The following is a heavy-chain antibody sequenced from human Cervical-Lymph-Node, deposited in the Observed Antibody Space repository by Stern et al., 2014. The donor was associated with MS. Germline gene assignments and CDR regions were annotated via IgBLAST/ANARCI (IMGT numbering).Heavy chain of an antibody. V-gene: IGHV5-51*01. CDR1: GYSFTSYW. J-gene: IGHJ4*02. Sequence: EMQLVEAGAEVKKPGESLKIACRGSGYSFTSYWIAWVRQTPGKGLEWMGLIYPGASDTKYNPAFQGQVTISADRSSSTAYLHWTSLKASDTAMYFCARRESGYYHVDYWGQGTLVTVSS. D-gene: IGHD5-18*01. CDR2: IYPGASDT. CDR3: ARRESGYYHVDY.